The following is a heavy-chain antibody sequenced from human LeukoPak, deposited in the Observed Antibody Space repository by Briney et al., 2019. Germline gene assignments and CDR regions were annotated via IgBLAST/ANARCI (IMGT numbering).Heavy chain of an antibody. CDR1: GFTFSSYA. V-gene: IGHV3-30-3*01. Sequence: GGSLRLSCAASGFTFSSYAMHWVRQAPGKGLEWVAVISYDGSNKYYADSVKGRFTISRDNSKNTLYLQMNSLRAEDTAVYYGARGAGYYYGSGGPGLDPWGQGTLVTVSS. J-gene: IGHJ5*02. CDR3: ARGAGYYYGSGGPGLDP. CDR2: ISYDGSNK. D-gene: IGHD3-10*01.